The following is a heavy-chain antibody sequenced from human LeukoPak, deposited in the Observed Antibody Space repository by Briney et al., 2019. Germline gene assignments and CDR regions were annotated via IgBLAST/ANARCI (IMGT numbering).Heavy chain of an antibody. J-gene: IGHJ4*02. CDR3: ARVVVPNYYFDY. Sequence: GGSLRLSCEVSGFTVSGNYMSWVRQAPGKGLDWVSIIYSGGNTYYADSVKGRFTISRHNSKNTLYLQMDSLRTEDTAVYYCARVVVPNYYFDYWGQGTQVTVSP. V-gene: IGHV3-53*04. CDR2: IYSGGNT. D-gene: IGHD3-22*01. CDR1: GFTVSGNY.